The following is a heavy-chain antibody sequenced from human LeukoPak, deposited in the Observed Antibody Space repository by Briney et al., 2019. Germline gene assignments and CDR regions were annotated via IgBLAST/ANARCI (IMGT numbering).Heavy chain of an antibody. CDR1: GFTFSSYG. CDR2: ISYDGSNK. Sequence: GRSLRLSCAASGFTFSSYGMHWVRQAPGKGLEWVAVISYDGSNKYYADSVKGRFTISRDNSKNTLYLQMNSLGAEDTAVYYCAKDQGLYCSSTSCPSLGMDVWGQGTTVTVSS. J-gene: IGHJ6*02. CDR3: AKDQGLYCSSTSCPSLGMDV. D-gene: IGHD2-2*01. V-gene: IGHV3-30*18.